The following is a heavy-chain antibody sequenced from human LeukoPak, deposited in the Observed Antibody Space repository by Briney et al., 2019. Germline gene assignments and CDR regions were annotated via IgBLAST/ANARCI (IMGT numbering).Heavy chain of an antibody. CDR1: GGSISSYY. V-gene: IGHV4-59*08. D-gene: IGHD2-15*01. CDR3: ARQSDEVVAANSFDY. Sequence: SESLSLTCTVSGGSISSYYWSWIRQPPGKGLEWIGYIYYSGSTNYNPSLKSRVTISVDTSKNQFSLKLSSVTAADTAVYYCARQSDEVVAANSFDYWGQGTLVTVSS. J-gene: IGHJ4*02. CDR2: IYYSGST.